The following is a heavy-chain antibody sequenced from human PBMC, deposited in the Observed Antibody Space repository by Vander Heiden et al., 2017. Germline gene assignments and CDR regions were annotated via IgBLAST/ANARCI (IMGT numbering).Heavy chain of an antibody. CDR3: AKDRRSGWYALTYFDY. J-gene: IGHJ4*02. V-gene: IGHV3-30*18. CDR2: ISYDGSNK. CDR1: GFTFSSYG. Sequence: QVQLVESGGGVVQPGRSLRLSCAASGFTFSSYGLHWVRQAPGKGLEWVAVISYDGSNKSYADSVKGRFTISRDNSKNTLYLQMNSLRAEDTAVYYCAKDRRSGWYALTYFDYWGQGTLVTVSS. D-gene: IGHD6-19*01.